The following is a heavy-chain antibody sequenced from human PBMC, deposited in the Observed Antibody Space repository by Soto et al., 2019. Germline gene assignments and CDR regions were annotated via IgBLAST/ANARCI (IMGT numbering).Heavy chain of an antibody. V-gene: IGHV4-4*02. CDR3: ARGYSSSWYNGMGV. CDR1: GGSISGSNW. D-gene: IGHD6-13*01. J-gene: IGHJ6*02. Sequence: PSETLSLTCAVSGGSISGSNWWSWVRQPPGKGLEWIGEIYHSGSTNYNPSLKSRVTISVDKSKNQFSLKLSSVTAADTAVYYCARGYSSSWYNGMGVWGQGTTVTVSS. CDR2: IYHSGST.